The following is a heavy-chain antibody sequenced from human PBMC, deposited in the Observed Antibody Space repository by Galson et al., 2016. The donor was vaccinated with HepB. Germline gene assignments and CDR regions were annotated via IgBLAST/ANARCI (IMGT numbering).Heavy chain of an antibody. V-gene: IGHV1-3*01. CDR1: GSSFPRYA. J-gene: IGHJ4*02. CDR3: SRVGGVTIFGVDPHPLVRFAY. D-gene: IGHD3-3*01. Sequence: SVQVSCKASGSSFPRYALHWVRQAPGQRLEWMGRINSGNGNTKYSQKFQDRFTITRDTAASTAYMELNSLRSEDTAVYYCSRVGGVTIFGVDPHPLVRFAYWGQGTLVTVSS. CDR2: INSGNGNT.